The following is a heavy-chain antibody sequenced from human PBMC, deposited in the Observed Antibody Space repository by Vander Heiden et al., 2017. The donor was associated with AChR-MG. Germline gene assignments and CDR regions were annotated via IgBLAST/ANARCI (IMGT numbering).Heavy chain of an antibody. CDR1: GFTFSSYW. CDR3: AREDYGDYSPDYPHYYYYMDV. D-gene: IGHD4-17*01. CDR2: INSDGSST. V-gene: IGHV3-74*01. J-gene: IGHJ6*03. Sequence: EVQLVESGGGLVQPGGSLRLSCAASGFTFSSYWMHWVRQAPGKGLVWVSRINSDGSSTSYADSVKGRFTISRDNAKNTLYLQMNSLRAEDTAVYYCAREDYGDYSPDYPHYYYYMDVWGKGTTVTVSS.